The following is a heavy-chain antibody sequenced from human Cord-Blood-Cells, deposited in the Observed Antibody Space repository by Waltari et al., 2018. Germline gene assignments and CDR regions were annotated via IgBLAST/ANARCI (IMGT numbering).Heavy chain of an antibody. V-gene: IGHV4-61*09. CDR1: GGSISSGSYY. CDR3: ARAVVATIDY. Sequence: QVQLQESGPGLVKPSQTLSLTCPVPGGSISSGSYYWSWIRQPAGKGLEWIVYIYTSGSTNYNPSLKSRVTISVDTSKNQFSRKLSSVTAADTAVYYCARAVVATIDYWGQGTLVTVSS. D-gene: IGHD5-12*01. CDR2: IYTSGST. J-gene: IGHJ4*02.